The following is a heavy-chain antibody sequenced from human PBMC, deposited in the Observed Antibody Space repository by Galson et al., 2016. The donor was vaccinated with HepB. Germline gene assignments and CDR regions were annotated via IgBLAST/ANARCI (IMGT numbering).Heavy chain of an antibody. CDR1: GGTFSIYA. CDR2: IVPSFGTA. D-gene: IGHD5-12*01. CDR3: AREVGYSAYDQGYFDL. V-gene: IGHV1-69*13. J-gene: IGHJ2*01. Sequence: SVKVSCKASGGTFSIYAISWVRQAPGQGLAWMGGIVPSFGTAKYAQKFQGRVTITADESTSTAYMELSSLTSEDTAMYYCAREVGYSAYDQGYFDLWGRGTQVTVSS.